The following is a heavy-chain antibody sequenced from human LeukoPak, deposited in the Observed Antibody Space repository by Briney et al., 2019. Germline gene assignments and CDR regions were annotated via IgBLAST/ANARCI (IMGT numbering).Heavy chain of an antibody. D-gene: IGHD2-2*01. Sequence: SETLSLTCAVYGGSFSGYYWSWIRQPPGKGLEWIGEINHSGSTNYNPSLKSRVTISVDTSRNQFSLKLSSVTAADTAVYYCARVVPAAPPYYYYGMDVWGQGTTVTVSS. J-gene: IGHJ6*02. V-gene: IGHV4-34*01. CDR3: ARVVPAAPPYYYYGMDV. CDR2: INHSGST. CDR1: GGSFSGYY.